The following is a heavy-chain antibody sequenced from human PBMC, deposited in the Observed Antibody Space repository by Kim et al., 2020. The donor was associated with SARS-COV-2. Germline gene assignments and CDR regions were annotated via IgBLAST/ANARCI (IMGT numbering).Heavy chain of an antibody. CDR3: AKDSTYYDSPHSFDY. Sequence: GGSLRLSCAASGFTFSSYAISWVRQAPGKGLEWVSSISGGGGHTYYADSVKGRFTISRDNSKNTLYLQMNSLRVEDTAIYYCAKDSTYYDSPHSFDYWGQGALVTVSS. CDR2: ISGGGGHT. D-gene: IGHD3-22*01. CDR1: GFTFSSYA. J-gene: IGHJ4*02. V-gene: IGHV3-23*01.